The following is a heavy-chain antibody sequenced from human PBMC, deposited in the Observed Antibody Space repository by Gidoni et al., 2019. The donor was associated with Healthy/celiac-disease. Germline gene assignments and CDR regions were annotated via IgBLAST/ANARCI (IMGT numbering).Heavy chain of an antibody. CDR2: IYYSGST. V-gene: IGHV4-39*01. J-gene: IGHJ1*01. D-gene: IGHD3-16*02. CDR3: ARSPSGRMITFGGVIVIPAYFQH. CDR1: GGSISSSSYY. Sequence: QLQLQESGPGLVKPSETLSLTCTVSGGSISSSSYYGGWLRQPPGKGLEWIGSIYYSGSTYYNPSLKSRVTISVDTSKNQFSLKLSSVTAADTAVYYCARSPSGRMITFGGVIVIPAYFQHWGQGTLVTVSS.